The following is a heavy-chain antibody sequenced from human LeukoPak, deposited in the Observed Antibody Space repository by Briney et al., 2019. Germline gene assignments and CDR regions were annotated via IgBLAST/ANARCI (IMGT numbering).Heavy chain of an antibody. V-gene: IGHV3-23*01. D-gene: IGHD2-8*01. Sequence: GGSLRLSCEASGFSFSSYAFAWVRQGPGKGLEWVAAVTSGGGGTHFADSVKGRFTISRDNTKSTMYLQMNSLRVEDTAMYFCGSDPNGDYVGALGYWGRGALVTVSS. J-gene: IGHJ4*01. CDR1: GFSFSSYA. CDR2: VTSGGGGT. CDR3: GSDPNGDYVGALGY.